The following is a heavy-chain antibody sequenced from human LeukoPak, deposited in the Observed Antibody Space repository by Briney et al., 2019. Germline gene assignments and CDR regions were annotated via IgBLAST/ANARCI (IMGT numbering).Heavy chain of an antibody. V-gene: IGHV4-59*12. Sequence: SETLSLTCTVSGGSINTYYWSWIRQPPGKGLEWIGYIYHSGSTYYNPSLKSRVTISVDRSKNQFSLKVSSVTAADTAVYYCARDLHYGSGIGYWGQGTLVTVSS. J-gene: IGHJ4*02. D-gene: IGHD3-10*01. CDR3: ARDLHYGSGIGY. CDR1: GGSINTYY. CDR2: IYHSGST.